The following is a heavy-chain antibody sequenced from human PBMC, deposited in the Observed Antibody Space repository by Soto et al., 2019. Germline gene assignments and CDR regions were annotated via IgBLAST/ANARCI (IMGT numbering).Heavy chain of an antibody. V-gene: IGHV3-23*01. CDR3: GKRAAGTSFDY. CDR2: ISGSGGST. D-gene: IGHD6-13*01. CDR1: GFTFSSYA. Sequence: EVQLLESGGGLVQPGGSLRLSCAASGFTFSSYAMSWVRQAPGKGLEWVSVISGSGGSTYYADSVKGRFTISRDNSQNTLDLQMNSLRAEGTAVYYCGKRAAGTSFDYWGQGTLVTVSS. J-gene: IGHJ4*02.